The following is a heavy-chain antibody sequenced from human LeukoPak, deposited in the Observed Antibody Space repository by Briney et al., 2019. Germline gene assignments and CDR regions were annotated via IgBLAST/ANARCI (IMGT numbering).Heavy chain of an antibody. J-gene: IGHJ6*04. D-gene: IGHD6-6*01. CDR1: GFTFSSYG. CDR3: AKRISSVYYYGMDV. CDR2: ISYDGSNK. Sequence: GGSLRLSCAASGFTFSSYGMHWVRQAPGKGLEWVAVISYDGSNKYYADSVKGRFTISRDNSKNTLYLQMYSLRAEDTAVYYCAKRISSVYYYGMDVWGKGTTVTVSS. V-gene: IGHV3-30*18.